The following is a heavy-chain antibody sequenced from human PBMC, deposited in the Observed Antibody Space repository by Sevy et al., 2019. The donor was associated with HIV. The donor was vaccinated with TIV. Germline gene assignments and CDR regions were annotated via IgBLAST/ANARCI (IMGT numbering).Heavy chain of an antibody. CDR3: ARGGSDGNY. J-gene: IGHJ4*02. CDR2: INAASGVT. D-gene: IGHD5-12*01. V-gene: IGHV1-2*02. Sequence: ASVKVSCKASGYTFSDYPIYWIRQAPGQGFEWMGWINAASGVTNFAQKFQGRVTMTRDTSINTAYMEVYRLTSDDTAVYYCARGGSDGNYWGQRTLVTVSS. CDR1: GYTFSDYP.